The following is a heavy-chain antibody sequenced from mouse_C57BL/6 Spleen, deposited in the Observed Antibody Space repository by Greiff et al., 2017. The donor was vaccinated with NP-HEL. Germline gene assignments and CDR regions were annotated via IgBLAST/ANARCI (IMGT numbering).Heavy chain of an antibody. Sequence: EVKLMESGPVLVKPGASVKMSCKASGYTFTDYYMNWVKQSHGKSLEWIGVINPYNGGTSYNQKFKGKATLTVDKSSSTAYMELNSLTSEDSAVYYGARDPYSKDAMDYWGQGTSVTVSS. D-gene: IGHD2-5*01. CDR1: GYTFTDYY. CDR2: INPYNGGT. V-gene: IGHV1-19*01. CDR3: ARDPYSKDAMDY. J-gene: IGHJ4*01.